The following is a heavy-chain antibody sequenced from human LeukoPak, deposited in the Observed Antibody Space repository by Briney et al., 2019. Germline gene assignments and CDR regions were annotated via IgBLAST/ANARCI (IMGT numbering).Heavy chain of an antibody. CDR3: ARPYYYDSRIDP. CDR2: IYDSGSI. Sequence: PSETLSLTCTVSGGSISSGDYYWNWIRQSPGKGLEWIGYIYDSGSIYHNPSLKSRVTMSADTSKNQLSLKLSSVTAADTAVYYCARPYYYDSRIDPWGQGILVTVSS. CDR1: GGSISSGDYY. J-gene: IGHJ5*02. V-gene: IGHV4-30-4*01. D-gene: IGHD3-22*01.